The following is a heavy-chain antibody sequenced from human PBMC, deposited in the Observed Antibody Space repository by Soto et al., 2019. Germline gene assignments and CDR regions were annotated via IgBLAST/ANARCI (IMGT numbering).Heavy chain of an antibody. J-gene: IGHJ4*02. Sequence: QVQLQESGPGLVKPSETLSLTCTVSGDSINGYYWTWIRQPAGKGLEWIGRIYTSGTTSYSPSLKSRVTMSLDTSKNHCSLRLTSVTAADTAVYYCARDTVGISSPGVYWGRGTLVTVSS. D-gene: IGHD4-17*01. CDR2: IYTSGTT. CDR1: GDSINGYY. CDR3: ARDTVGISSPGVY. V-gene: IGHV4-4*07.